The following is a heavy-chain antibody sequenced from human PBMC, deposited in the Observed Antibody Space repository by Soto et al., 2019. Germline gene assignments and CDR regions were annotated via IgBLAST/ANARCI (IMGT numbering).Heavy chain of an antibody. CDR3: ARDRQPSSYIGLDV. D-gene: IGHD4-4*01. CDR1: GFTFSDHY. Sequence: QVQVMESGGGLVKPGGSLRLSCEASGFTFSDHYMSWARQAPGKGLEWLSHISNTGNAMYYADSVRGRFTMSRDNAKNSLYLQMNNLTAEDTAVYYCARDRQPSSYIGLDVWGQGTTVIVSS. J-gene: IGHJ6*02. CDR2: ISNTGNAM. V-gene: IGHV3-11*01.